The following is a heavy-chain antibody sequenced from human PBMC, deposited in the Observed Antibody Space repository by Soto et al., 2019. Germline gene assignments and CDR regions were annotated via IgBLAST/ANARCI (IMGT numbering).Heavy chain of an antibody. Sequence: QVKLQEPGPGLVKPSQTLSLTCTVAGGSISRGGYYWSWIRQHPAKGMEWIGYIYYSGSTYYHPSLKSRGTRSVDTSKNQYSLKRSFVTASGTAVYYCAREAVIWGHGTLVTASS. CDR2: IYYSGST. J-gene: IGHJ4*01. CDR1: GGSISRGGYY. D-gene: IGHD3-10*01. CDR3: AREAVI. V-gene: IGHV4-31*03.